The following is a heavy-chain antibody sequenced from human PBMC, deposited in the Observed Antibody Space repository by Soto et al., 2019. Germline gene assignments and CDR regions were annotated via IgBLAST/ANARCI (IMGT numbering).Heavy chain of an antibody. CDR3: TKSEGYCCYGMDV. CDR1: GFTFSNAW. V-gene: IGHV3-15*01. CDR2: IKSKTDGGTT. Sequence: EVQLVESGGGLVKPGGSLRLSCAASGFTFSNAWMSWVRQAPGKGLEWVGRIKSKTDGGTTDYAAPVKGRFTISRDDSKNTLYLQMNSLKTEDTAVYYCTKSEGYCCYGMDVWGQGTTVTVSS. J-gene: IGHJ6*02.